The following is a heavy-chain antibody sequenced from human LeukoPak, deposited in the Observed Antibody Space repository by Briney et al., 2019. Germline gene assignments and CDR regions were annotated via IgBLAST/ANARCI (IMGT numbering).Heavy chain of an antibody. CDR1: GGSFSGYY. CDR2: INHNGST. V-gene: IGHV4-34*01. CDR3: ARSPEYYYYYMDV. J-gene: IGHJ6*03. Sequence: SETLSLTCAVYGGSFSGYYWSWIRQPPGKGLEWIGEINHNGSTNYNPSLKSRVTISVDTSKNQFSLKLSSVTAADTAVYYCARSPEYYYYYMDVWGKGTTVTISS.